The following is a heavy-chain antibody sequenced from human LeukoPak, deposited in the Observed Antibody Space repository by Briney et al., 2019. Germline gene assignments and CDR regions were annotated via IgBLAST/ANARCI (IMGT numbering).Heavy chain of an antibody. CDR1: GFTFSDYS. CDR3: ARDLDSGYFSGAHVY. D-gene: IGHD5-12*01. CDR2: ISSSGVTI. V-gene: IGHV3-11*04. J-gene: IGHJ4*02. Sequence: GSLRLSCAASGFTFSDYSMRWIRQAPGKGLEWVSYISSSGVTIYYADSVKGRFTISRDNAKNSLYLQMNSLRAEDTAVYYCARDLDSGYFSGAHVYWGQGTLVTVSS.